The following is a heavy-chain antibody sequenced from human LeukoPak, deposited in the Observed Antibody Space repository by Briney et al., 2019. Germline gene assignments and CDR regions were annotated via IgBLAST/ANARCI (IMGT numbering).Heavy chain of an antibody. CDR1: GFTFSSYD. V-gene: IGHV3-13*01. J-gene: IGHJ6*02. Sequence: GGSLRLSCAASGFTFSSYDMHWVRQATGKGLEWVSAIGTAGDTYYPGSVKGRFTISGENAKNSLYLQMNSLRAGDTAVYYCARGYCSGGSCYYYYGMDVWGQGTTVTVSS. CDR2: IGTAGDT. D-gene: IGHD2-15*01. CDR3: ARGYCSGGSCYYYYGMDV.